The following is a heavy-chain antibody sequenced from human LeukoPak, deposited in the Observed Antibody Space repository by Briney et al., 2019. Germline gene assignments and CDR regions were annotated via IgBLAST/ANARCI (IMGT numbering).Heavy chain of an antibody. V-gene: IGHV4-39*01. CDR1: GGSISSSSYY. CDR3: ARHCRLGWYYYGSGTRRARSVFDY. CDR2: IYYSGST. D-gene: IGHD3-10*01. J-gene: IGHJ4*02. Sequence: SETLSLTCTVSGGSISSSSYYWGWIRQPPGKGLEWIGSIYYSGSTYYNPSLKSRVTISVDTSKNQFSLKLSSVTAADTAVYYCARHCRLGWYYYGSGTRRARSVFDYWGQGTLVTVSS.